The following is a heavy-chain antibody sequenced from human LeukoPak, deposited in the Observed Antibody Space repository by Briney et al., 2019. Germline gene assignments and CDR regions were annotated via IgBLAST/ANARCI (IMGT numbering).Heavy chain of an antibody. CDR2: INPKSGGT. Sequence: ASVKVSCKASGYTFSSYYMHWVRQAPGQGLEWMGWINPKSGGTNEAQKFHDRVTMTRDTSIRTAYMEVSRLRSDDTAVYYCAREEYGDYVGYWGQGTLVTVAS. CDR1: GYTFSSYY. D-gene: IGHD4-17*01. V-gene: IGHV1-2*02. CDR3: AREEYGDYVGY. J-gene: IGHJ4*02.